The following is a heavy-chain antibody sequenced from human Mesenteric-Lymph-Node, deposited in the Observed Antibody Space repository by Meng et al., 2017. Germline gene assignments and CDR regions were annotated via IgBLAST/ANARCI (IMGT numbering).Heavy chain of an antibody. V-gene: IGHV1-8*02. D-gene: IGHD6-13*01. CDR1: GYTFTSYD. J-gene: IGHJ4*02. Sequence: ASVKVSCKASGYTFTSYDINWVRQATGQGLEWMGWMNPNSGNTGYAQKFQGRVTMTRDTSISTAYMELRSLRSDDTAVYYCARDSGSSWPYYFYYWGQGTLVTVSS. CDR2: MNPNSGNT. CDR3: ARDSGSSWPYYFYY.